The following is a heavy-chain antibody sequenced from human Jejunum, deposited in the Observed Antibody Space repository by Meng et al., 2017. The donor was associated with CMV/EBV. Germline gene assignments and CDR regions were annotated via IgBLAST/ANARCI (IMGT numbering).Heavy chain of an antibody. D-gene: IGHD4-11*01. Sequence: AASGFPFDDYAMHWVHQAPGKGLEWVSLISWDGGSTYYADSVKGRFTISRDNSKNSLYLQMNSLRAEDTALYYCAKGDSVTHYFDYWGQGTLVTVSS. CDR2: ISWDGGST. CDR3: AKGDSVTHYFDY. J-gene: IGHJ4*02. V-gene: IGHV3-43D*03. CDR1: GFPFDDYA.